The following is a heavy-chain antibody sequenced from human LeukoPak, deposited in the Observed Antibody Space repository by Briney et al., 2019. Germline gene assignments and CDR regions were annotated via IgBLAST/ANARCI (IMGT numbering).Heavy chain of an antibody. CDR1: GGSISRGSYY. Sequence: TSETLSLTCTVSGGSISRGSYYCTWIRQPAGKGLEWIGRIYTSGSTNYNPSLKSRVTISVDTSKNQFSLKLSSVTAADTAVYYCARGPFWSGYSFDLWGRGTLVTVSS. J-gene: IGHJ2*01. CDR2: IYTSGST. CDR3: ARGPFWSGYSFDL. D-gene: IGHD3-3*01. V-gene: IGHV4-61*02.